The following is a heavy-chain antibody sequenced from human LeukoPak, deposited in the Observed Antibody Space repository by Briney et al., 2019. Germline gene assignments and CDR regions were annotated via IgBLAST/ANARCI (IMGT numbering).Heavy chain of an antibody. Sequence: PSKTLSLTCTVSGGSISSGGYYWSWIRQHPGKGLEWIGYIYYSGSTYYNPSLKSRVTISVDTSKNQFSLKLSSVTAADTAVYYCAREDSGYGTPDLVHYFDYWGQGTLVTVSS. CDR2: IYYSGST. V-gene: IGHV4-31*03. CDR1: GGSISSGGYY. CDR3: AREDSGYGTPDLVHYFDY. D-gene: IGHD5-12*01. J-gene: IGHJ4*02.